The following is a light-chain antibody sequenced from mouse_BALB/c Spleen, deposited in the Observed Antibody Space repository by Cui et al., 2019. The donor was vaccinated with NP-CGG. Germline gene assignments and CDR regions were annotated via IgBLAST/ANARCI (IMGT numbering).Light chain of an antibody. CDR1: TGAVTTSNY. J-gene: IGLJ1*01. CDR3: ALWYSNHWV. V-gene: IGLV1*01. CDR2: GTN. Sequence: AFFTPEPSPTTSPGEKVKLTCRSSTGAVTTSNYANWVQEKPDHLFTGLIGGTNNRAPGVPARFSGSLIGDKAALTITGAQTEDETIYFCALWYSNHWVFGGGTKLTVL.